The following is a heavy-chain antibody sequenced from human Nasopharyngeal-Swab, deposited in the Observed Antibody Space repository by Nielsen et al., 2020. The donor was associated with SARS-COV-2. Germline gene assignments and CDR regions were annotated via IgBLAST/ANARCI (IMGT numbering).Heavy chain of an antibody. J-gene: IGHJ6*02. D-gene: IGHD5-18*01. CDR3: ARVDTAMVSYYYYGMDV. Sequence: WGRQATGQRREWMGIINPSGGSTSYAQKFQGRVTMTRDTSTSTVYMELSSLRSEDTAVYYCARVDTAMVSYYYYGMDVWGQGTTVTVSS. CDR2: INPSGGST. V-gene: IGHV1-46*01.